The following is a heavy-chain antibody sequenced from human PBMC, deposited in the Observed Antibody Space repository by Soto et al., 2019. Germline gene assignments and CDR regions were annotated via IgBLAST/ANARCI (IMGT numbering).Heavy chain of an antibody. CDR2: IYYSGST. CDR3: ARESGGDYYYYYGMDV. J-gene: IGHJ6*02. CDR1: GGSISSYY. Sequence: SETLSLTCTVSGGSISSYYWSWIRQPPGKGLEWIGYIYYSGSTNYNPSLKSRVTISVDTSKNQFSLKLSSVTAADTAVYYCARESGGDYYYYYGMDVWGQGTTVTISS. V-gene: IGHV4-59*01. D-gene: IGHD3-10*01.